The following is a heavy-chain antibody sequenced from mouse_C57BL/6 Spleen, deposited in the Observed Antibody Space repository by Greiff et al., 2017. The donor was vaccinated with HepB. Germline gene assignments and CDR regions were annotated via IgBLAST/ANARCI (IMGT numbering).Heavy chain of an antibody. CDR3: TRRDYDYDGLAY. CDR2: IDPETGGT. CDR1: GYTFTDYE. Sequence: VQLQQSGAELVRPGASVTLSCKASGYTFTDYEMHWVKQTPVHGLEWIGAIDPETGGTAYNQKFKGKAILTADKSSSTAYMELRSLTSEDSAVYYCTRRDYDYDGLAYWGQGTLVTVSA. V-gene: IGHV1-15*01. D-gene: IGHD2-4*01. J-gene: IGHJ3*01.